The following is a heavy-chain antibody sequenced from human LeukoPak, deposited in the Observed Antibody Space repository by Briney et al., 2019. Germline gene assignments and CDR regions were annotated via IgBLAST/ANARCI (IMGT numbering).Heavy chain of an antibody. CDR3: AKVGLLLT. Sequence: GASLRLSCAASGFIFSNYAMYWVRQAPGKGLEWVSAISGRSDNTYYADSVKGRFTLSRDNSKNTLYLQMNSLRAEDTAVYYCAKVGLLLTWGQGTLVTVSS. V-gene: IGHV3-23*01. D-gene: IGHD2-15*01. CDR2: ISGRSDNT. J-gene: IGHJ5*02. CDR1: GFIFSNYA.